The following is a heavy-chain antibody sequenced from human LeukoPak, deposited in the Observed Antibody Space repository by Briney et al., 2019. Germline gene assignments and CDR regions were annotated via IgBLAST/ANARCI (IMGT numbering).Heavy chain of an antibody. Sequence: GSLRLSCAASGFTFSSYWMHWVRQAPGEGLVWVSRINSDGFSTSYADSVKGRFNISRDNAKNTLYLQMNSLRAEDTAVYYCARIHCGGDCYFNWGQGTLVTVSS. V-gene: IGHV3-74*01. CDR3: ARIHCGGDCYFN. CDR1: GFTFSSYW. D-gene: IGHD2-21*02. J-gene: IGHJ1*01. CDR2: INSDGFST.